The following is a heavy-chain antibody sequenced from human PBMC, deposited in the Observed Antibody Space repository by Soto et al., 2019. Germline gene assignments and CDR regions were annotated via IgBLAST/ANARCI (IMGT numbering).Heavy chain of an antibody. J-gene: IGHJ6*03. CDR1: GGSISSYY. CDR2: FYYSGST. V-gene: IGHV4-59*08. D-gene: IGHD3-10*01. Sequence: SETLSLTCTVSGGSISSYYWSWIRQPPGKGLECIGYFYYSGSTNYNPSLKSRVTISVDTSKNQFSLKLSSVTAADTAVYYCARHPTVRGVVPYYMDVWGKGTTVTVSS. CDR3: ARHPTVRGVVPYYMDV.